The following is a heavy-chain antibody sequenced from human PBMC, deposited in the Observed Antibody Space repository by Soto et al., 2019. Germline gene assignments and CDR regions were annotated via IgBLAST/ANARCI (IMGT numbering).Heavy chain of an antibody. CDR2: IYYSGTT. D-gene: IGHD1-26*01. CDR1: GYSISSSNW. CDR3: ARWEIQGPIDY. V-gene: IGHV4-28*01. Sequence: QVQLQESGPGLVKPSDTLSLTCAVSGYSISSSNWWGWIRQPPGKGLEWIGYIYYSGTTYYNPSLKPRATMSVDTPRNQCSLKLTSVTAVDTAVYYCARWEIQGPIDYWGQGTLVTVSS. J-gene: IGHJ4*02.